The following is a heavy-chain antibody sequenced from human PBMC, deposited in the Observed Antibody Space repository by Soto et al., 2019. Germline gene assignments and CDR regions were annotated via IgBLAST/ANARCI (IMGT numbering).Heavy chain of an antibody. CDR2: ISADNGNT. J-gene: IGHJ4*02. CDR3: AAPDGFQCSGGNCPFDH. D-gene: IGHD2-15*01. Sequence: ASVKVSCKASGYAFNDYCISWVRHAPGQGLEWMGWISADNGNTNNAQKLQGRVTMTTDTSTSRAYMELRSLRSDDTAGYCCAAPDGFQCSGGNCPFDHWGQGTLVTVSS. V-gene: IGHV1-18*01. CDR1: GYAFNDYC.